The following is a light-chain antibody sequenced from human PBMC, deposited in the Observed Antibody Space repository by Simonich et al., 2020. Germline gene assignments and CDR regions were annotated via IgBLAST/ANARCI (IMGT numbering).Light chain of an antibody. J-gene: IGKJ2*01. CDR2: AAS. V-gene: IGKV1-17*03. CDR1: QGISYY. CDR3: QQYYSTPYT. Sequence: DIQMTQSPSAMSASVGDRVTITCRSNQGISYYLAWFQQKPGKVPKSLIYAASSLQSGVPSRFSGSGSGTEFTLTISSLQAEDVAVYFCQQYYSTPYTFGQGTKLEIK.